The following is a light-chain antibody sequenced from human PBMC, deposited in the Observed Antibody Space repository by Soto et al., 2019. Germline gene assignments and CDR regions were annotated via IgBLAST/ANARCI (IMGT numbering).Light chain of an antibody. J-gene: IGLJ2*01. Sequence: QSVLTQPASVSGSPGQSITISCTGTNSDIGGYDYVSWYQQYPGKVPKLMIYDVTNRASGVPSRFSASKSGDTASLTISGLQAEDEADYYCSSYTSTSTLVVFGGGTKLTVL. CDR1: NSDIGGYDY. CDR2: DVT. V-gene: IGLV2-14*01. CDR3: SSYTSTSTLVV.